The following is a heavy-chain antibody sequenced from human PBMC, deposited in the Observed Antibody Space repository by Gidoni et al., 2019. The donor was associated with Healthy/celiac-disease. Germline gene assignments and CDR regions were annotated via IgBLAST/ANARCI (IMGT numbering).Heavy chain of an antibody. CDR3: AREPAAITLAYYGMDV. CDR2: IIPIFGTA. CDR1: GGTFSSHA. V-gene: IGHV1-69*01. D-gene: IGHD2-2*02. J-gene: IGHJ6*02. Sequence: QVQLVQSGAEVKKPGSSVTVSCQASGGTFSSHAISWLRQAPGQGLEWMGGIIPIFGTANYAQKFQGRVTITADESTSTAYMELSSLRSEDTAVYYCAREPAAITLAYYGMDVWGQGTTVTVSS.